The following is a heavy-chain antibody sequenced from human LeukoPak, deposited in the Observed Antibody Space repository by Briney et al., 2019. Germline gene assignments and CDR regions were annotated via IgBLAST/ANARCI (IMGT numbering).Heavy chain of an antibody. J-gene: IGHJ4*02. CDR3: ARGHLTGRGYFDY. D-gene: IGHD1-20*01. CDR1: GGSTSSYY. V-gene: IGHV4-59*01. Sequence: SETLSLTCTISGGSTSSYYWNWIRQPPGKGLEWIGYIHYSGSTNYNPSLKSRVTISVDTSKKRFSLRLSSVTAADAAVYYCARGHLTGRGYFDYWGQGTLVTVSS. CDR2: IHYSGST.